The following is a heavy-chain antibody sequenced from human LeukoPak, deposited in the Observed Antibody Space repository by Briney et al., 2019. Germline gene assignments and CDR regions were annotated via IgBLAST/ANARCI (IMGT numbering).Heavy chain of an antibody. CDR2: IRSGGSSM. Sequence: GGSLRLSCAASGFIFSVYSTHWIRQAPGKGLEWVSNIRSGGSSMYYADSVKGRFTVSRDNAKNSLHLQMNGLRVEDTAVYYCARDRDYGFDYWGQGTLVTVSS. CDR1: GFIFSVYS. CDR3: ARDRDYGFDY. D-gene: IGHD4-17*01. V-gene: IGHV3-48*01. J-gene: IGHJ4*02.